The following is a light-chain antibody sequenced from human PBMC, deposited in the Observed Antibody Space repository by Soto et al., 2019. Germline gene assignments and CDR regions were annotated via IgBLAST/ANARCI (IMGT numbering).Light chain of an antibody. V-gene: IGKV3-15*01. CDR2: GAS. CDR1: ESLSTY. Sequence: EIVMTQSPATLSVSPGERATLSCRASESLSTYLAWYQQKPGQAPRLLIYGASTKATGIPARFSGSGSATDFTLTISSLQSEDFAVYYCQSYNDWPFTFGQGTRLEIK. CDR3: QSYNDWPFT. J-gene: IGKJ5*01.